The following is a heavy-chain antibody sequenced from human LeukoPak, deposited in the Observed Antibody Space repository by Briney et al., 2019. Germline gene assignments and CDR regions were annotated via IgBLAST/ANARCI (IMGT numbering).Heavy chain of an antibody. CDR3: AVSSGYPFDY. Sequence: ASVKVSCKSSGYTFTSYGISWVRQAPGQGLEWMGWISAYNGNTNYAQKLQGRVTMTTDISTGTAYMELRSLRSDDTAVYYCAVSSGYPFDYWGQGTLVTVSS. V-gene: IGHV1-18*01. CDR2: ISAYNGNT. CDR1: GYTFTSYG. J-gene: IGHJ4*02. D-gene: IGHD6-13*01.